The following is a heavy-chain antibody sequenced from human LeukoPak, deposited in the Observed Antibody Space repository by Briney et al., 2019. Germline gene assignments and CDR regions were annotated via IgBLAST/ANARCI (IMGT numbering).Heavy chain of an antibody. V-gene: IGHV4-34*01. CDR1: GGSFSGYY. J-gene: IGHJ5*02. CDR3: ATKGCSGGSCSGWFDP. Sequence: SETLSLTCAVYGGSFSGYYWSWIRQPPGKGLEWIGEINHSGSTNYNPSLKSRVTISVDTSKNQFSLKLSSVTAADTAVYYCATKGCSGGSCSGWFDPWGQGTLVTVSS. D-gene: IGHD2-15*01. CDR2: INHSGST.